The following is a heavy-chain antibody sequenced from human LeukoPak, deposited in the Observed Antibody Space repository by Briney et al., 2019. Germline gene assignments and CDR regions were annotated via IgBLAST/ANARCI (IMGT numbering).Heavy chain of an antibody. CDR3: ARDGGHSTDLDY. Sequence: GGSLRLFCATSGFTFSRHWMSWVRQAPGKGPEWVANIKQDGSERYYVHSVKGRFTISRDNAKNSLYLQMNSLRAEDTAVYYCARDGGHSTDLDYWGQGIPVTVSS. J-gene: IGHJ4*02. V-gene: IGHV3-7*01. CDR1: GFTFSRHW. D-gene: IGHD2-8*02. CDR2: IKQDGSER.